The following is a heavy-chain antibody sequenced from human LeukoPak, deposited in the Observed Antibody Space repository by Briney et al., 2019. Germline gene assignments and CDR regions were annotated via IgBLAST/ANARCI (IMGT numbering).Heavy chain of an antibody. CDR3: ARAPGLRGNNYGSGNHPLGFDQ. J-gene: IGHJ4*01. CDR2: IWYDGSNK. CDR1: GFTFSSYG. V-gene: IGHV3-33*01. D-gene: IGHD3-10*01. Sequence: PGGSLRLSCAAFGFTFSSYGMHWVRQAPGKGLEWVAVIWYDGSNKYFVDSVKGRFTISRDNSKNTLYLQMNSLRAEDTAVYYCARAPGLRGNNYGSGNHPLGFDQXXXXTXVTVS.